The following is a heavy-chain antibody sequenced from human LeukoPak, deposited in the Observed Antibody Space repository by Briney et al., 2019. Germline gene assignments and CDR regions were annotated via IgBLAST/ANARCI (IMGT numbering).Heavy chain of an antibody. V-gene: IGHV4-34*01. CDR3: ARGRRPRAGFRNEDIVVVPAAKRPFDY. CDR1: GFTVSSNY. D-gene: IGHD2-2*01. Sequence: GSLRLSCAASGFTVSSNYINWVRQAPGKGLEWIGEINHSGSTNYNPSLKSRVTISVDTSKNQFSLKLSSVTAADTAVYYCARGRRPRAGFRNEDIVVVPAAKRPFDYWGQGTLVTVSS. CDR2: INHSGST. J-gene: IGHJ4*02.